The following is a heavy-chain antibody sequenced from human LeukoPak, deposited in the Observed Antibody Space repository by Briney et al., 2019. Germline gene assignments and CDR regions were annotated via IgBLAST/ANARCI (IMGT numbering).Heavy chain of an antibody. V-gene: IGHV3-23*01. CDR3: AKGRVRSPKRDFDY. CDR2: ISGSGGRT. Sequence: PGGSLSLFCAASGFTLCNYAMIWLRQAPGKGLDCVSTISGSGGRTYYADSVTGRFTISRDHSKNTLYLQMNSLRAEDTAVFYCAKGRVRSPKRDFDYWGQGTLVTVSS. D-gene: IGHD4/OR15-4a*01. J-gene: IGHJ4*02. CDR1: GFTLCNYA.